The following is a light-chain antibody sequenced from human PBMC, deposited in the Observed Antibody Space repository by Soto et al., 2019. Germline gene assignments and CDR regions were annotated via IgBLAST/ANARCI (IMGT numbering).Light chain of an antibody. J-gene: IGKJ4*01. V-gene: IGKV3-20*01. CDR3: QQYGSSPLT. Sequence: EIVLTQSPDTLSVSPGERATLSCRAGQSVSSSYLAWYQQKPGQAPRLLIYGASSRATGIPDRFSGSGSGTDFTLTISRLEPEDFAVYYCQQYGSSPLTFGGGTKVDIK. CDR1: QSVSSSY. CDR2: GAS.